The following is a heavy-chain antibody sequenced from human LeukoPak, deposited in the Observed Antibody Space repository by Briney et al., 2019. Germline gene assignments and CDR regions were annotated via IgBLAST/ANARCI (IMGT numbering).Heavy chain of an antibody. D-gene: IGHD3-22*01. CDR1: GYTFTSYG. CDR2: ISAYNGNT. V-gene: IGHV1-18*01. J-gene: IGHJ4*02. CDR3: ARYRLYDSSGYYFDY. Sequence: ASVKVSCKASGYTFTSYGISWVRQAPGQGLEWGGWISAYNGNTNYAQQLQGRVTMTTDTTTSTAHMELSSLTSDDPAVYYCARYRLYDSSGYYFDYWGQGTLVTVSS.